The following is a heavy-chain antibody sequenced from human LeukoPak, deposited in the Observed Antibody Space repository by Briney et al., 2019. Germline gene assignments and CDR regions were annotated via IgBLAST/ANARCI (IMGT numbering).Heavy chain of an antibody. Sequence: GGSLRLSCAASGFTFSSYGMHWVRQAPGKGLEWVAFIRYDGSNKYYADSVKGRFTISRDNAKNSLYLQMNSLRAEDTALYYCAKDKGSGSYYFDYWGQGTLVTVSS. CDR3: AKDKGSGSYYFDY. J-gene: IGHJ4*02. V-gene: IGHV3-30*02. CDR2: IRYDGSNK. CDR1: GFTFSSYG. D-gene: IGHD3-10*01.